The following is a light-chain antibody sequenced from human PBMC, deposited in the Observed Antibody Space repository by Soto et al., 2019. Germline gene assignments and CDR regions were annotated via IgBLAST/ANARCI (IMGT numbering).Light chain of an antibody. CDR3: SSYTSSSIFVV. J-gene: IGLJ2*01. V-gene: IGLV2-14*01. CDR2: DVS. CDR1: SSDVGGYNY. Sequence: QSALTQPASVSGSPGQSMTISCTGTSSDVGGYNYVSWYQQHPGKAPKLMIYDVSTRPSGVSNRFSGSKSGNTASLTISGLQAEDEADYYCSSYTSSSIFVVFGGGTKLTVL.